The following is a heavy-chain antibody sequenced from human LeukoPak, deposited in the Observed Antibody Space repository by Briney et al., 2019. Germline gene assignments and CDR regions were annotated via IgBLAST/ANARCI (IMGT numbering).Heavy chain of an antibody. V-gene: IGHV3-20*04. CDR1: GFKFDDYG. D-gene: IGHD3-16*01. Sequence: GGSLRLSCAASGFKFDDYGVSWVRQAPGKGLEWVSGTNWYGGSKGYPDSVKGRFTISRDKAKNSQYLQMNSLRAEGTVVYCCGRGWGSAIWGQGTLVTVSS. CDR2: TNWYGGSK. J-gene: IGHJ1*01. CDR3: GRGWGSAI.